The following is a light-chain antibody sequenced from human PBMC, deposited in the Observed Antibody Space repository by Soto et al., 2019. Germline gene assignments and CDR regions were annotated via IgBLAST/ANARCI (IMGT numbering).Light chain of an antibody. V-gene: IGLV4-69*01. CDR3: QTWGSGIVV. CDR1: SGHSNYA. J-gene: IGLJ2*01. Sequence: QLVLTQSPSASASLGASVKLTCTLSSGHSNYAIAWHQQQSEKGPRYLMKLNSDGSHSKGDGISDRFSGSSSGAERYLTIPSLQSEDEADYYCQTWGSGIVVFGGGTKLTVL. CDR2: LNSDGSH.